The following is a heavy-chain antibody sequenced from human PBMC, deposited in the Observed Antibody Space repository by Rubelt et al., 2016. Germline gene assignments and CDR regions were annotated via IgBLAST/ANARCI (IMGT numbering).Heavy chain of an antibody. Sequence: QVQLVESGGGVVQPGRSLRLSCAASGFTFSSYGMHWVRQAPGKGLEWVAVISYDGNNKYYADSVKGRFTISRDHSKDTLYLQMRSLRAEDTAVYFWAGGYRTGDPDYHGLDVWGQGTTVTVSS. CDR1: GFTFSSYG. D-gene: IGHD7-27*01. CDR3: AGGYRTGDPDYHGLDV. J-gene: IGHJ6*02. V-gene: IGHV3-30*03. CDR2: ISYDGNNK.